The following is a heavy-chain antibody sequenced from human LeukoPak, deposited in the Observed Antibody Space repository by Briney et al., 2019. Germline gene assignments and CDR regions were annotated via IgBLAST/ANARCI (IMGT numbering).Heavy chain of an antibody. D-gene: IGHD1-26*01. CDR3: ARTKWELGAFDI. CDR2: IYYSGST. CDR1: GGSISSYY. Sequence: SETLSLTCTVSGGSISSYYWSWIRQPPGKGLEWIGYIYYSGSTNYNPSLKGRVTISVDTSKNQFSLKLSSVTAADTAVYYCARTKWELGAFDIWGQGTMVTVSS. J-gene: IGHJ3*02. V-gene: IGHV4-59*01.